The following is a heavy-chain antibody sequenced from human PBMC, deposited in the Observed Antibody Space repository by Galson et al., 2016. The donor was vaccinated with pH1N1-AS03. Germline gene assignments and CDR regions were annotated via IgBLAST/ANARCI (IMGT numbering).Heavy chain of an antibody. V-gene: IGHV3-7*01. CDR1: GFTLSTYW. Sequence: LRLSCAASGFTLSTYWMNWVRQVPGKGLEWIANVKQDGSEKHYVGSVRGRFSISRDNAKNSLYLQMNTLRVDDTAIYYCATSGSYRFDYWGQGALVTVSS. CDR3: ATSGSYRFDY. CDR2: VKQDGSEK. J-gene: IGHJ4*02. D-gene: IGHD1-26*01.